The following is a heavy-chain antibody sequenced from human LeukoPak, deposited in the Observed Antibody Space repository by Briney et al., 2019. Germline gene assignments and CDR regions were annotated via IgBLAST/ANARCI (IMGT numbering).Heavy chain of an antibody. CDR3: ARDCSSTKCPSLGY. Sequence: GGSLRLSCAASGFTFSSYSMNWVRQAPGKGLEWVSTINNNGGSIFYADSVKGRFTISRDNAKNSLFLHIKSLRAGDTAVYYCARDCSSTKCPSLGYWGQGTLVTVSS. J-gene: IGHJ4*02. CDR2: INNNGGSI. CDR1: GFTFSSYS. V-gene: IGHV3-21*01. D-gene: IGHD2-2*01.